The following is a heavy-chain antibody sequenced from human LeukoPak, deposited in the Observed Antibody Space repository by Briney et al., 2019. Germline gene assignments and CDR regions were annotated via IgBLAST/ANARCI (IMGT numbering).Heavy chain of an antibody. J-gene: IGHJ3*02. CDR1: GGSISSYY. V-gene: IGHV4-59*01. CDR3: ARLNDYDAFDI. CDR2: IYYSGST. Sequence: SETLSLTCTVSGGSISSYYWSWIRQPPGKGLEWIGYIYYSGSTNYNPSLKSRVTISVDTSKNQFSLKLSSVTAADTAVYYCARLNDYDAFDIWAKGQWSPSLQ. D-gene: IGHD4-17*01.